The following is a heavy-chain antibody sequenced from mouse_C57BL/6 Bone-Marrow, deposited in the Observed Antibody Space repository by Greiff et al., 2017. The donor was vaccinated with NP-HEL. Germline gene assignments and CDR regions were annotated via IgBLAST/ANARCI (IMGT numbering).Heavy chain of an antibody. CDR3: ASPYGSSFHWYFDV. CDR1: GYTFTSYW. V-gene: IGHV1-59*01. Sequence: LQQPGAELVRPGTSVKLSCKASGYTFTSYWMHWVKQRPGQGLEWIGVIDPSDSYTNYNQKFKGKATLTVDTSSSTAYMQLSSLTSEDSAVYYCASPYGSSFHWYFDVWGTGTTVTVSS. D-gene: IGHD1-1*01. CDR2: IDPSDSYT. J-gene: IGHJ1*03.